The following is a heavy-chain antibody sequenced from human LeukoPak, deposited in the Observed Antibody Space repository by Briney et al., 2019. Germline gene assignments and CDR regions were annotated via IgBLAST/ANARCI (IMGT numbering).Heavy chain of an antibody. Sequence: ASVNLTFYSAASSFTFSIIDLHRLAPGQGLEWMGWINPNSGGTNYAQKFQGRVTMTRDTSISTGYMELSRLRAHVTTLYFCARGDLSCCDDSSRYYVFDYWGQGTLVTVSS. V-gene: IGHV1-2*02. CDR2: INPNSGGT. CDR3: ARGDLSCCDDSSRYYVFDY. CDR1: ASSFTFSI. D-gene: IGHD3-22*01. J-gene: IGHJ4*02.